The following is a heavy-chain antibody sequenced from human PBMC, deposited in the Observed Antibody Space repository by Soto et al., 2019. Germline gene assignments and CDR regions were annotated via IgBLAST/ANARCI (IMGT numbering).Heavy chain of an antibody. Sequence: QVQLVQSGAEVKKPGSSVKVSCKASGRTFSSYAISWVRQAPGQGLEWMGGIIPIFGTANYAQKFQGRVTITADESTSTAYMELSSLRSEDTAVYYCARRGRGTYYYDSSGYYSLDYWGQGTLVTVSS. V-gene: IGHV1-69*01. CDR2: IIPIFGTA. J-gene: IGHJ4*02. CDR3: ARRGRGTYYYDSSGYYSLDY. D-gene: IGHD3-22*01. CDR1: GRTFSSYA.